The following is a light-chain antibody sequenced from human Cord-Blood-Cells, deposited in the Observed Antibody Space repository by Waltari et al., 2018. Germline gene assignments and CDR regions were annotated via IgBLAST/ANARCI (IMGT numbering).Light chain of an antibody. CDR1: SSDVGGYNY. CDR2: DVS. J-gene: IGLJ1*01. V-gene: IGLV2-14*01. Sequence: QSALTQPASVSGSPGQSITIPCTGTSSDVGGYNYVSWYQQHPGKAPKLMIYDVSKRPSGVSNRFSGSKSGNTASQTISGLQAEDEADYYCSSYTSSSTYVFGTGTKVTVL. CDR3: SSYTSSSTYV.